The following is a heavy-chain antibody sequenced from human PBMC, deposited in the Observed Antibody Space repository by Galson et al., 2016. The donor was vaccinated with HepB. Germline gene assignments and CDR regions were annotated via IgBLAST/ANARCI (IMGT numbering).Heavy chain of an antibody. D-gene: IGHD3-22*01. Sequence: DGGTTDYAAPVKGRFTISRDDSKNTLYLQMNSLKTDDTAVYYCTTEDSSGLWGQGTLVTVSS. V-gene: IGHV3-15*01. CDR3: TTEDSSGL. CDR2: DGGTT. J-gene: IGHJ4*02.